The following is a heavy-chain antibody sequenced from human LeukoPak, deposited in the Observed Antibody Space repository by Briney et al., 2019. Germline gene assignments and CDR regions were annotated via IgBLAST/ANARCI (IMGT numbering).Heavy chain of an antibody. CDR3: ARERAYSGYDSREYNYFDY. Sequence: GRSLRLSCAASGFTFSSYGMHWVRQAPGKGLEWVAVISYDGSNKYYADSVKGRFTISRDNSKNTLYLQMNSLRAEDTAVYYCARERAYSGYDSREYNYFDYWGQGTLVTVSS. D-gene: IGHD5-12*01. CDR1: GFTFSSYG. CDR2: ISYDGSNK. J-gene: IGHJ4*02. V-gene: IGHV3-30*03.